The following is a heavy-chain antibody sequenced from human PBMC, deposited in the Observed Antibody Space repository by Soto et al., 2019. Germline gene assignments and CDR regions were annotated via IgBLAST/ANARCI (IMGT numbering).Heavy chain of an antibody. CDR3: ARDPAGGDDGSWFDP. D-gene: IGHD4-17*01. CDR1: GGSISSYY. CDR2: IYYSGST. J-gene: IGHJ5*02. V-gene: IGHV4-59*01. Sequence: QVQLQESGPGLVKPSETLSLTCTVSGGSISSYYWSWIRQPPGKGLEWIGYIYYSGSTNYNPSLKSRVTISVDPSKNQFSLKLSSVTAADTAVYYCARDPAGGDDGSWFDPWGQGTLVTVSS.